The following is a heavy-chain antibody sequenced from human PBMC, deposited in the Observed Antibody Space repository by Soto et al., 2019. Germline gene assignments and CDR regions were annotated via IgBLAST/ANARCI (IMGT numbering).Heavy chain of an antibody. V-gene: IGHV1-18*04. CDR3: ARGTIAARPDFPPGMDV. CDR2: ISAYNGNT. CDR1: GYSYARYG. Sequence: ASVKVSCKASGYSYARYGISWVRQGPGQGLEWMGWISAYNGNTNYAQKLQGRVTMTTDTSTSTAYMELRSLRSDDTAVYYCARGTIAARPDFPPGMDVWGQGTTVTVSS. D-gene: IGHD6-6*01. J-gene: IGHJ6*02.